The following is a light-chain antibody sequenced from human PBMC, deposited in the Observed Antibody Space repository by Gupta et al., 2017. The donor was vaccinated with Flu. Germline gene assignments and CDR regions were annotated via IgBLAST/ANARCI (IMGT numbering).Light chain of an antibody. V-gene: IGKV1-39*01. Sequence: DRVLITCRARNNIDNFLHWYQQKRGQAPVLLIETASTLQSWVPSRFRCTGSGTDFTLIITSRQPDDFATYYCQQTCNPPDVSFGGGTTVEI. CDR2: TAS. J-gene: IGKJ4*01. CDR1: NNIDNF. CDR3: QQTCNPPDVS.